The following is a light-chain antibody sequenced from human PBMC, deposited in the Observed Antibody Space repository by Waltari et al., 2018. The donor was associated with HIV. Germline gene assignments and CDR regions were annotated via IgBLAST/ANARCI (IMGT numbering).Light chain of an antibody. CDR2: RND. CDR3: ASWDDGLSGHV. CDR1: HSKLGSNF. V-gene: IGLV1-47*01. Sequence: QSSLTQSPSLAGTPGQRLTIPCYGTHSKLGSNFVFLYRQLPGASSQLLVYRNDQRPSDVADRFSGTRSGVSASLVINGLRVEDEAAYYCASWDDGLSGHVFGGGTTVSV. J-gene: IGLJ1*01.